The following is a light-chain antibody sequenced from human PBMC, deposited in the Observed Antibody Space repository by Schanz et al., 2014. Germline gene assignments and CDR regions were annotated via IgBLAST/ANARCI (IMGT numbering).Light chain of an antibody. V-gene: IGLV2-8*01. J-gene: IGLJ3*02. Sequence: QSALTQPPSASGSPGQSVTISCTGTSSDVGGYNYVSWYQQYPGKAPKLMIYDVSKRPSGVPDRFSGSKSGNTASLTVSGLQAEDEADYYCNSYAGSNNWVFGGGTKLTVL. CDR1: SSDVGGYNY. CDR3: NSYAGSNNWV. CDR2: DVS.